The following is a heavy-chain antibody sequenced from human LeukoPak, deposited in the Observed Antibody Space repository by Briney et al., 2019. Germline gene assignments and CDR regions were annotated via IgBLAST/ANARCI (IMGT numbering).Heavy chain of an antibody. V-gene: IGHV4-4*07. D-gene: IGHD2-2*02. CDR3: ARLGGNGYCSSTSCYTNWFDP. J-gene: IGHJ5*02. CDR1: GGSINNYY. CDR2: IYTSGST. Sequence: SETLSLTCTVSGGSINNYYWSWIRQPAGKGLEWIGRIYTSGSTNYNPSLKSRGTMSVDTSKNQFSLKLRSVNAADTAVYYCARLGGNGYCSSTSCYTNWFDPWGQGTLVTVSS.